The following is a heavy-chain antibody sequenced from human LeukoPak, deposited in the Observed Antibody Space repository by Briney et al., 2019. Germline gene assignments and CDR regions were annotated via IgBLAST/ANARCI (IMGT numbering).Heavy chain of an antibody. CDR3: ARDGQWQQAYYYYYGMDV. D-gene: IGHD6-19*01. Sequence: ASVKVSCKASGYTFTGYYMHWVRQAPGQGLEWMGWINPNSGGTNYAQKFQGRVTMTRDTSISTAYMELSRLRSDDTAVYYCARDGQWQQAYYYYYGMDVWGQGTTVTVSS. CDR2: INPNSGGT. CDR1: GYTFTGYY. V-gene: IGHV1-2*02. J-gene: IGHJ6*02.